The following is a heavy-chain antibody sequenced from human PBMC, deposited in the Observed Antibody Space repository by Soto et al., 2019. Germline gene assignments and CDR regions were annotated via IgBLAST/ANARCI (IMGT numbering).Heavy chain of an antibody. V-gene: IGHV3-7*03. J-gene: IGHJ5*02. Sequence: GGSLRLSCAVSGFRFRDYWMSWVRQAPGKGLEWVANIKQDESDKYYVDSVKGRFTISRDNAKNALYLQMNSLRVEDTAVYYCAAYCYTMTCTHFHGYSWGQGTQVTVSS. D-gene: IGHD3-16*02. CDR3: AAYCYTMTCTHFHGYS. CDR1: GFRFRDYW. CDR2: IKQDESDK.